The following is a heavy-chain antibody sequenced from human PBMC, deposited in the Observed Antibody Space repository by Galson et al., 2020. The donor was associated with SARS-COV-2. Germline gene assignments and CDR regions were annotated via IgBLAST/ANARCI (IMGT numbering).Heavy chain of an antibody. CDR3: AKGQTDGYPEGYFDL. J-gene: IGHJ2*01. CDR2: VSWKGGHI. V-gene: IGHV3-9*01. D-gene: IGHD5-12*01. Sequence: GGSLRLSCAASGFTFGDYAMHWVRQAPGKALEWVSGVSWKGGHIAYADSVKGRFTISRDNGKNSLFLQMNSLRTEDTAFYFCAKGQTDGYPEGYFDLWGRGTLVTVSS. CDR1: GFTFGDYA.